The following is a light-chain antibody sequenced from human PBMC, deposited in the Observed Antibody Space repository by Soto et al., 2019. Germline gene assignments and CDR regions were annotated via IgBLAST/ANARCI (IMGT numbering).Light chain of an antibody. V-gene: IGLV1-40*01. J-gene: IGLJ3*02. CDR3: QSYDSSLSGGV. CDR2: GNS. CDR1: SSNIGAGYD. Sequence: QAVVTQPPSVSGAPGQRVTISCTGSSSNIGAGYDVHWYKQLPGTAPKLLIYGNSNRPSGVPDRFSGSKSGTSASLAITGLQAEDEADYYCQSYDSSLSGGVFGGGTKLTVL.